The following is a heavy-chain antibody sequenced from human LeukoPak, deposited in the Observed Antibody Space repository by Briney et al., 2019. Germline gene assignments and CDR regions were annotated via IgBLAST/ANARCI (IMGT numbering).Heavy chain of an antibody. J-gene: IGHJ3*02. V-gene: IGHV4-34*01. CDR3: ARDPYYDDSSGYYNAFDI. CDR1: GRSFNGYY. D-gene: IGHD3-22*01. Sequence: AETVSLICGVYGRSFNGYYWRGIREPTGKGVEWIGEINHSEHTNYNPPLMSRVTISADPSKNQFSLKLSSVTAAQTAVYYCARDPYYDDSSGYYNAFDIWGQGTMVTVSS. CDR2: INHSEHT.